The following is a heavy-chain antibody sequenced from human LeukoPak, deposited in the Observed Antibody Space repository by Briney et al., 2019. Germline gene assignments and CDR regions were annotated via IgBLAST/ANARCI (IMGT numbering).Heavy chain of an antibody. CDR2: ISSSSSYI. D-gene: IGHD3-22*01. Sequence: GGSLRLSCAASGFMFSSYSMNWVRQAPGKGLEWVSSISSSSSYIYYADSVKGRFTISRDNAKNSLYLQMNSLRAEDTAVYYCARDGYYDSSGYALDAFDIWGQGTMVTVSS. J-gene: IGHJ3*02. CDR1: GFMFSSYS. CDR3: ARDGYYDSSGYALDAFDI. V-gene: IGHV3-21*01.